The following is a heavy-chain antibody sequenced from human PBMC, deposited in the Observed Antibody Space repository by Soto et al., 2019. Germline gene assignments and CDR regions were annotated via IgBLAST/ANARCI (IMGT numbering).Heavy chain of an antibody. V-gene: IGHV4-4*02. CDR1: GGSISSSNW. CDR2: IYHSGST. CDR3: AMMGITMVRVYYYGMDV. Sequence: QVQLQESGPGLVKPSGTLSLTCAVSGGSISSSNWWSWVRQPPGKGLEWIGEIYHSGSTNYNPSLKSRVTISVDKPKYQFSLKLSSVTVADTAVYYCAMMGITMVRVYYYGMDVWGQGTTVTVS. D-gene: IGHD3-10*01. J-gene: IGHJ6*02.